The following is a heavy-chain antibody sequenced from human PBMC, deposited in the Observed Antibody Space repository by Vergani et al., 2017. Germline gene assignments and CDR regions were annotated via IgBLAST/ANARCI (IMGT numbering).Heavy chain of an antibody. Sequence: QAQLHESGPGLVKPSQNLSLTCTVSGGSITSGSFYWSWIRQPAGKGLEWIGRIHSSGTTNYNPSLKSRVTLSVDTSKNQLSLRMPSVTAADTAVYYCARDSWTSELRGVYWFDTWGQGTLVSVSS. J-gene: IGHJ5*02. CDR2: IHSSGTT. CDR1: GGSITSGSFY. D-gene: IGHD3-10*01. V-gene: IGHV4-61*02. CDR3: ARDSWTSELRGVYWFDT.